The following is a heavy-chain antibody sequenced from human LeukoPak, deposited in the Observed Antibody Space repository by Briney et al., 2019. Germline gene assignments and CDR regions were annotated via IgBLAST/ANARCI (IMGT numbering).Heavy chain of an antibody. CDR3: ASGYSYGHFDY. CDR1: GGSISSYY. V-gene: IGHV4-59*01. Sequence: PSETLSLTCTVSGGSISSYYWSWIRQPPGKGLEWIGYIYYSGSTNYNPSLKSRVTVSVDMSKKQFSLKLSSVTAADTAVYYCASGYSYGHFDYWGQGTLVTVSS. CDR2: IYYSGST. J-gene: IGHJ4*02. D-gene: IGHD5-18*01.